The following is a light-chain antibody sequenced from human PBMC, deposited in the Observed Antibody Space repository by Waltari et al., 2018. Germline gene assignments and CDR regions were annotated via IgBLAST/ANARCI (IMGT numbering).Light chain of an antibody. CDR3: QLRTGWPMT. CDR1: QRVRNS. J-gene: IGKJ5*01. V-gene: IGKV3-11*01. Sequence: EVVLTQSPATLSLSPGERATLPCRASQRVRNSLAWYRQKPGQAPSLLIYDASTRAAGIPGRFSGSGSGTDFTLTISSLEPEDFAVYYCQLRTGWPMTFGQGTRLEIK. CDR2: DAS.